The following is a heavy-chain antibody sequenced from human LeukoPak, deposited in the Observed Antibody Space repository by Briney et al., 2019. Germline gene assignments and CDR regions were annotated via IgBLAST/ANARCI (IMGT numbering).Heavy chain of an antibody. J-gene: IGHJ6*02. CDR3: AKDIGSGWFYGMDV. CDR2: ISGSGGST. V-gene: IGHV3-23*01. CDR1: GFTFSSYA. D-gene: IGHD6-19*01. Sequence: GGSLRLSCAASGFTFSSYAMSWVRQAPGKGLEWVSAISGSGGSTYYADSVKGRFTISRDNAKNSLYLQMNSLRAEDTALYYCAKDIGSGWFYGMDVWGQGTTVTVSS.